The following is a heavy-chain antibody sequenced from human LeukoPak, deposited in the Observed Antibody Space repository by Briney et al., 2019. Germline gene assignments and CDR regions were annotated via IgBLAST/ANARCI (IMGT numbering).Heavy chain of an antibody. J-gene: IGHJ4*02. CDR2: IYHSGST. Sequence: SETLSLTCTVSGGSISSGGYYWSWIRQPPGKGLEWIGYIYHSGSTYYNPSLKSRVTISVDRSKNQFSLKLSSVTAADTAVYYCARGDSSGWYKNYWGQGTLVTVSS. CDR1: GGSISSGGYY. V-gene: IGHV4-30-2*01. CDR3: ARGDSSGWYKNY. D-gene: IGHD6-19*01.